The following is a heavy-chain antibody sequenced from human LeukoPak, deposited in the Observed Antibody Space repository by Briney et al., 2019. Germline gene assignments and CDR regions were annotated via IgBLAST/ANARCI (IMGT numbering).Heavy chain of an antibody. J-gene: IGHJ6*03. CDR2: FDPEDGET. Sequence: GASVKVSCKVSGYTLTELSMHWVRQAPGQGLEWMGGFDPEDGETIYAQKFQGRVTMTEDTSTDTAYMGLSSLRSEDTAVYYCATEDFWSGTRGGYYMDVWGKGTTVTVSS. V-gene: IGHV1-24*01. CDR3: ATEDFWSGTRGGYYMDV. D-gene: IGHD3-3*01. CDR1: GYTLTELS.